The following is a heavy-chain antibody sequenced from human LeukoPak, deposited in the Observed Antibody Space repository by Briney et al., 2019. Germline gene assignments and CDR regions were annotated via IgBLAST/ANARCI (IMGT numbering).Heavy chain of an antibody. CDR3: TTESFHY. D-gene: IGHD3-10*01. CDR2: ISNSGTIT. CDR1: GFTFGRFA. V-gene: IGHV3-23*01. J-gene: IGHJ4*02. Sequence: TGGSLRLSCAVSGFTFGRFAMNWVRQAPGTGLEWVSIISNSGTITSYADSVKGRFTISRDNSKNTVYLQMNSLRAEDTALYYCTTESFHYWGQGSLVAVSS.